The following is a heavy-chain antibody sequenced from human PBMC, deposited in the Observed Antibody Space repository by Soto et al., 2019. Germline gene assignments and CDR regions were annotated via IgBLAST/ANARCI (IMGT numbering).Heavy chain of an antibody. CDR3: ARDFYGGFSYGPGDN. CDR2: IKQDGSAK. V-gene: IGHV3-7*01. CDR1: GFTFWGDW. J-gene: IGHJ4*02. D-gene: IGHD2-15*01. Sequence: HPGGSLRLSCVASGFTFWGDWMSWVRQAPGKGLEWVANIKQDGSAKQYLDSVRGRFTISRDNSKNSVYLQMNSLRAEDTALYYCARDFYGGFSYGPGDNWGQGTLVTSPQ.